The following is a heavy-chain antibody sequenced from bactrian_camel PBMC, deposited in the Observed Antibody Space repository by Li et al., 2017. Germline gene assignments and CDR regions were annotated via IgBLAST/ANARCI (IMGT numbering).Heavy chain of an antibody. D-gene: IGHD5*01. V-gene: IGHV3S54*01. J-gene: IGHJ4*01. CDR3: TRETQWVGYHEFAEY. CDR2: IRRDGGET. CDR1: GHSRGSNC. Sequence: HVQLVESGGGSVQAGGSLRLSCKVSGHSRGSNCVGWYRLPPGRAHAEREGIAAIRRDGGETWYAASVKGRFTISRDNAKNTLYLQLNSLTREDSAMYYCTRETQWVGYHEFAEYWGQGTQVTVS.